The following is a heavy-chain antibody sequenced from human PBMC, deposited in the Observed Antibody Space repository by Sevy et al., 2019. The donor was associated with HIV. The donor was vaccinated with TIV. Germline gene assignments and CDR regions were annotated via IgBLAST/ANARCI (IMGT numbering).Heavy chain of an antibody. Sequence: GGSLRLSCAASGFTFSSYGMHWVRQAPGKGLEWVAVISYDGSNKYYADSVKGRFTISRDNSKNTLYLQMNSLRAEDTAVYYCAKDFIGYSSSAPGQHWGQGTLVTVSS. CDR1: GFTFSSYG. V-gene: IGHV3-30*18. J-gene: IGHJ1*01. CDR3: AKDFIGYSSSAPGQH. CDR2: ISYDGSNK. D-gene: IGHD6-13*01.